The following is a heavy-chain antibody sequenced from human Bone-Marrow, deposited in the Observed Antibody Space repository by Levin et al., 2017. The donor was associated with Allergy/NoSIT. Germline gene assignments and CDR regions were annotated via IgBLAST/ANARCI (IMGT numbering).Heavy chain of an antibody. Sequence: ASVKVSCKASGGTFSSYAISWVRQAPGQGLEWMGGIIPIFGTANYAQKFQGRVTITADESTSTAYMELSSLRSEDTAVYYCARILPNEVVVPAAILGGGSSYYYYGMDGWGQGTTVTVSS. V-gene: IGHV1-69*13. CDR3: ARILPNEVVVPAAILGGGSSYYYYGMDG. CDR2: IIPIFGTA. J-gene: IGHJ6*02. D-gene: IGHD2-2*02. CDR1: GGTFSSYA.